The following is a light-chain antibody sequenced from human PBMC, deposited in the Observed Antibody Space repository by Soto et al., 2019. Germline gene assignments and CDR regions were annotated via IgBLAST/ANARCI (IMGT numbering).Light chain of an antibody. Sequence: QSVLTQPPSVSGAPGQRVTISCTGSSSNIGAGYDVHWYQQLPGTATKLLNYGNSNRPSGVPDRFTGSKSGTSASLAITGLQAEDEADYYCQSYDSSLSAHVFGTGTKVTVL. J-gene: IGLJ1*01. CDR2: GNS. CDR3: QSYDSSLSAHV. V-gene: IGLV1-40*01. CDR1: SSNIGAGYD.